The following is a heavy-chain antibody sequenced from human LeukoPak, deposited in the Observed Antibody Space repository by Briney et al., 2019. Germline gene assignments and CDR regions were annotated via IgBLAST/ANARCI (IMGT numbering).Heavy chain of an antibody. J-gene: IGHJ3*01. V-gene: IGHV4-38-2*01. D-gene: IGHD2-2*01. CDR2: IYHSGST. CDR1: GYSISSGYY. CDR3: ARVSTRAAFEF. Sequence: SQTLSLTCAVSGYSISSGYYWGWFRQPPGKERECIGNIYHSGSTYYNPSLKSRVTISVDTSKNQFSLYLSSLTASDTAVYYCARVSTRAAFEFWGQGTMVSVSS.